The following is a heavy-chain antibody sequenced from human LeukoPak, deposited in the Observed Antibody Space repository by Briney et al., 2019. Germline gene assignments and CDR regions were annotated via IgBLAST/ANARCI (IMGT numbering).Heavy chain of an antibody. CDR2: ITASGTAM. D-gene: IGHD1-26*01. CDR1: GFTFSSYS. J-gene: IGHJ4*02. V-gene: IGHV3-48*02. Sequence: QPWGSLILSCAASGFTFSSYSMNWVRQAPGKGLEWVSHITASGTAMFYADSVKGRFTISRDNAKNSLYLQMNSLRDEDTAVYYCASSGSYRFDYWGQGTLVTVSS. CDR3: ASSGSYRFDY.